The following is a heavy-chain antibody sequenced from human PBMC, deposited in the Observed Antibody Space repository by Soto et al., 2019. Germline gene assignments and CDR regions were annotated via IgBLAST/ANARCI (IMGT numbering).Heavy chain of an antibody. Sequence: LRLSCAASGFTFSSYAMSWVRQAPGKRLEWVSAISGSGGSTYYADSVKGRFTISRDNSKNTLYLQMNSLRAEDTAVYYCAKAYYDILTGYYDYYYYYGMDVWGQGTTVTVSS. D-gene: IGHD3-9*01. J-gene: IGHJ6*02. CDR1: GFTFSSYA. CDR2: ISGSGGST. CDR3: AKAYYDILTGYYDYYYYYGMDV. V-gene: IGHV3-23*01.